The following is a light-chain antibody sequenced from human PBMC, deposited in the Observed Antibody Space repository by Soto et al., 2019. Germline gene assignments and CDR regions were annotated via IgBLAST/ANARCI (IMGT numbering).Light chain of an antibody. Sequence: DIVMTQSPLSLPVTPGEPASISCRSSQSLLHSNGYNYLDWYLQKPGQSPQLLIYLGSNRASGVPERFSGSGSGTDFTLKISRVEAEDVGVYYCMQALHTPLFTFGPGTKVDIK. CDR1: QSLLHSNGYNY. CDR3: MQALHTPLFT. V-gene: IGKV2-28*01. CDR2: LGS. J-gene: IGKJ3*01.